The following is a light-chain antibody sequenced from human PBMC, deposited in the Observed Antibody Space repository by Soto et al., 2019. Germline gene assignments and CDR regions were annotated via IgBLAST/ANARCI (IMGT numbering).Light chain of an antibody. CDR1: QSISSY. CDR3: QQSYSTPHT. Sequence: SQSISSYLNWYQQKPGKAPKLLIYAASSLQSGVPSRFSGSGSGTDFTLTISSLQPEDFATYYCQQSYSTPHTFGQGTKVDIK. J-gene: IGKJ2*01. V-gene: IGKV1-39*01. CDR2: AAS.